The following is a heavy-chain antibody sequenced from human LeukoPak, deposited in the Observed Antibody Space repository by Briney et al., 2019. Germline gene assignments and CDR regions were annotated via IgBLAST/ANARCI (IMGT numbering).Heavy chain of an antibody. D-gene: IGHD4-17*01. CDR3: ARGVDDYGDYVSLYYFDY. J-gene: IGHJ4*02. CDR2: INPSGGST. V-gene: IGHV1-46*01. CDR1: GYTFTSYY. Sequence: ASVKVSCKASGYTFTSYYMHWVRQAPGQGLEWMGIINPSGGSTSYTQKFQGRVTMTRDTSTSTVYMELSSLRSEDTAVYYCARGVDDYGDYVSLYYFDYWGQGTLVTVS.